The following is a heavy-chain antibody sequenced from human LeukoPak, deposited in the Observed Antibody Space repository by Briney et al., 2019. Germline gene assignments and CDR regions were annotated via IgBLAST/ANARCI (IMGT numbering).Heavy chain of an antibody. CDR3: ARDDIGFDY. CDR1: GGTLSSYY. J-gene: IGHJ4*02. V-gene: IGHV4-59*01. Sequence: SETLSLTCTGSGGTLSSYYWSWIRQPPGRELEWIGYIYYSGSTNYNPSLKSRVTISVDTSKKQFSLQLSSVAAADTAVYYCARDDIGFDYWGQGTLVTVSS. CDR2: IYYSGST.